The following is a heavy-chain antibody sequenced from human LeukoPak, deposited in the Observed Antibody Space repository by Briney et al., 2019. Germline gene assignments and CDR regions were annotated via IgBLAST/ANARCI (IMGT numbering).Heavy chain of an antibody. J-gene: IGHJ4*02. V-gene: IGHV3-33*06. CDR2: MWSDASNT. D-gene: IGHD4-11*01. CDR1: GFTFSHYG. CDR3: AKDAERGFDYSNSLNY. Sequence: GRSLRLSCETSGFTFSHYGMHWVRQAPGAGLEWVAVMWSDASNTYYADSVKGRFTISRDNSRNTLYLQMSSLRAEDTAVYYCAKDAERGFDYSNSLNYWGQGTLVTVSS.